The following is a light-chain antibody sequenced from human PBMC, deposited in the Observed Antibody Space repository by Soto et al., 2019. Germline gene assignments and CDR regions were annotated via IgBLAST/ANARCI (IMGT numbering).Light chain of an antibody. CDR2: GAS. CDR1: QSVSSSY. CDR3: QQLTDWPPQWT. V-gene: IGKV3D-20*02. Sequence: EIVLTQSPGTLSLSPGERATLSCRASQSVSSSYLAWYQQKPGQAPRLLIFGASIRATGIPDRFSGSGSGTDFTLTISSLEPEDFAVYYCQQLTDWPPQWTFGQGTKVDIK. J-gene: IGKJ1*01.